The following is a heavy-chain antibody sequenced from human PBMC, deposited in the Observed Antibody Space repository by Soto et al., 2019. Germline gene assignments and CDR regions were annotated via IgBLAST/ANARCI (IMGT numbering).Heavy chain of an antibody. V-gene: IGHV4-31*01. D-gene: IGHD3-22*01. CDR3: ARANYYDSSGYYYFWFDP. CDR1: GGSISSGGYY. Sequence: SETLSLTCTVSGGSISSGGYYWSWIRQHPGKGLEWIGYIYYSGSTYYNPSLKSQVTISVDTSKNQFSLKLSSVTAADTAVYYCARANYYDSSGYYYFWFDPWGQGTLVTVS. J-gene: IGHJ5*02. CDR2: IYYSGST.